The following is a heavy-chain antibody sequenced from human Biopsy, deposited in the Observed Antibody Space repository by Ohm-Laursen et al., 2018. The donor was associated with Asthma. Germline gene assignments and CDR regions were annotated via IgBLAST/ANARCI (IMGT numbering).Heavy chain of an antibody. CDR2: IYYSGST. J-gene: IGHJ2*01. Sequence: TLSLTCAVSGDSISSNSWWTWVRQSPGRGLEWIGEIYYSGSTNYHPSLKGRVTISVAKSKNQFSLRLTSVTAADTAVYYCARAIRTGDWYFDVWGRGTLVTVSS. CDR3: ARAIRTGDWYFDV. CDR1: GDSISSNSW. D-gene: IGHD5-24*01. V-gene: IGHV4-4*02.